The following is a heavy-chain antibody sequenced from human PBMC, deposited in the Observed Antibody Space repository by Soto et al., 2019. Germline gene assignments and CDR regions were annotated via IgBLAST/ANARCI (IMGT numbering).Heavy chain of an antibody. D-gene: IGHD3-3*01. CDR3: ARDVLRFLEWLSAEFDY. CDR1: GYTFTSYG. Sequence: ASVKVSCKASGYTFTSYGISWVRQAPGQGLEWMGWISAYNGNTNYAQKLQGRVTMTTDTSTSTAYMELRSLRSDDTAVYYCARDVLRFLEWLSAEFDYWGQGTLVTVSS. CDR2: ISAYNGNT. V-gene: IGHV1-18*01. J-gene: IGHJ4*02.